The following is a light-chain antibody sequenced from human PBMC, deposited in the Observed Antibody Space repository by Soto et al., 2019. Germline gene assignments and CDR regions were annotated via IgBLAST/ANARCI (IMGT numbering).Light chain of an antibody. CDR1: SSDVGGYDY. Sequence: QSVLTQPASVSGSPGQSITISCTGTSSDVGGYDYVSWYQQYPGKAPKLMIYDVTNWPSGASHRFSGSKSGNTASLTISGLQAEDEADYYCSSYTSSGTLVXGGGTKLTVL. CDR3: SSYTSSGTLV. V-gene: IGLV2-14*01. J-gene: IGLJ3*02. CDR2: DVT.